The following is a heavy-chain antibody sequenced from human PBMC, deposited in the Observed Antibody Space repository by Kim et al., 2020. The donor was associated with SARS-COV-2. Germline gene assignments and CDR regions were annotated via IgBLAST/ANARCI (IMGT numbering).Heavy chain of an antibody. CDR3: ATSNGDGYSNGYFNY. V-gene: IGHV3-15*01. CDR1: GFTFRDAW. CDR2: IKSKTDGETT. J-gene: IGHJ4*02. D-gene: IGHD5-18*01. Sequence: GGSLRLSCAASGFTFRDAWMSWVRQAPGKWLEWVGRIKSKTDGETTDFAAPVKGRFTISRDDSKNTLYLQMNSLKTEDTGVYYCATSNGDGYSNGYFNYWGQGTLVTVSS.